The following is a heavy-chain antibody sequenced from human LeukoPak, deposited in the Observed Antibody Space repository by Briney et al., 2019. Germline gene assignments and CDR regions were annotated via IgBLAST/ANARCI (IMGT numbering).Heavy chain of an antibody. D-gene: IGHD6-19*01. Sequence: PGGSLRLSCVASGFPFSSYGMHWVRQAPGKGLEWVAVISYDGVNQYYADSVKGRFTISRDNSRNTLYLQMNSLRAEDTAIYYCARVHSSGWYYFDYWGQGTLVTVSS. CDR3: ARVHSSGWYYFDY. V-gene: IGHV3-30*19. CDR1: GFPFSSYG. J-gene: IGHJ4*02. CDR2: ISYDGVNQ.